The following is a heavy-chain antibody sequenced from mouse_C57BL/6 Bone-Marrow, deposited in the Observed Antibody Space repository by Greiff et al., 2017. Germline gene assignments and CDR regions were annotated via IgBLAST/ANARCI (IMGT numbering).Heavy chain of an antibody. CDR2: INPSSGYT. CDR1: GYTFTSYT. CDR3: ATNWVFDY. D-gene: IGHD4-1*01. Sequence: VQLQQSGAELARPGASVKMSCKASGYTFTSYTMQWVKQRPGQGLEWIGYINPSSGYTKYNQKFKDKATLTADKSSSTAYMQLSSLTSEDSAVYYCATNWVFDYGGQGTTLTVSS. V-gene: IGHV1-4*01. J-gene: IGHJ2*01.